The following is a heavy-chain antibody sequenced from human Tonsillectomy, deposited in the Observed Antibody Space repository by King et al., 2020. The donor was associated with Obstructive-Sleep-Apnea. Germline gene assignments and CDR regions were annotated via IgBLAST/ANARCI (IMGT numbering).Heavy chain of an antibody. V-gene: IGHV4-34*01. J-gene: IGHJ4*02. CDR2: INHSGST. D-gene: IGHD3-10*01. CDR3: ARVGSVSYYNGCDY. Sequence: QVQLQQWGAGLLKPSETLSLTCAVYGGSFSGYYWSWIRQPPGKGLEWIGEINHSGSTNYNPSLKSRVTISVDTSKNQFSLKLSSVTAADTAVYYCARVGSVSYYNGCDYWGQGTLVTVSS. CDR1: GGSFSGYY.